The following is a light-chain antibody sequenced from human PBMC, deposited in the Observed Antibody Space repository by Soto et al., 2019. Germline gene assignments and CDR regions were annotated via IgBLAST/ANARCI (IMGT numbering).Light chain of an antibody. CDR2: EGS. J-gene: IGLJ2*01. V-gene: IGLV2-23*01. Sequence: QSALTQPASVSGSPGQSITISCTGTSSDVGSYNLVSWYQQHPGKAPKLMIYEGSKRPSGVSNRFSGSKSGNTASLTISGLQAEDEAEYYCCSYAGRMVFGGGTKLTVL. CDR1: SSDVGSYNL. CDR3: CSYAGRMV.